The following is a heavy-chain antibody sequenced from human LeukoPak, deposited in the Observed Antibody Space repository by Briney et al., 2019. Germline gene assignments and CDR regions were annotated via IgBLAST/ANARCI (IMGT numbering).Heavy chain of an antibody. V-gene: IGHV4-34*01. J-gene: IGHJ6*03. CDR1: GGSFSGYY. CDR2: INHSGST. CDR3: ARGRGTKYYDFWSGYGSGDYYYIDV. Sequence: SETLSLTCAVSGGSFSGYYWSWIRQPPGKGLEWIGEINHSGSTTYNPSPKSRVTISVDTSKNQFSLKMSSVTAADTAVYYCARGRGTKYYDFWSGYGSGDYYYIDVWGKGTTVTVSS. D-gene: IGHD3-3*01.